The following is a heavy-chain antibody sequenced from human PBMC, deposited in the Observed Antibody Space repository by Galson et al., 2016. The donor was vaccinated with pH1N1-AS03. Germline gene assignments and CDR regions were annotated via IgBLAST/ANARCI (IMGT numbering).Heavy chain of an antibody. CDR2: IIPMLGRG. D-gene: IGHD6-6*01. Sequence: SVKVSCKASGGTFSTNGFTWVRQAPGQGLEWMGRIIPMLGRGNYAQKFQGRVTIIADISTSTTYMELSNLTSEDTAIYYCARERDSSSSSIFVYWGQRTQVTVSS. CDR1: GGTFSTNG. J-gene: IGHJ4*02. CDR3: ARERDSSSSSIFVY. V-gene: IGHV1-69*04.